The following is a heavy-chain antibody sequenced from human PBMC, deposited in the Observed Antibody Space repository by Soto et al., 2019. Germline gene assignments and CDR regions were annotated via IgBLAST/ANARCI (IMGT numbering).Heavy chain of an antibody. CDR1: GGSISSSYY. J-gene: IGHJ6*02. V-gene: IGHV4-59*01. CDR3: ARGGYGMDV. Sequence: SETLSLTCTVSGGSISSSYYWSWIRQPPGKGLELIGYIYYSGSTKYNPSLKSRVTISIDTSKNQFSLKLSSVTAADTAVYHCARGGYGMDVWGQGTTVTVSS. CDR2: IYYSGST.